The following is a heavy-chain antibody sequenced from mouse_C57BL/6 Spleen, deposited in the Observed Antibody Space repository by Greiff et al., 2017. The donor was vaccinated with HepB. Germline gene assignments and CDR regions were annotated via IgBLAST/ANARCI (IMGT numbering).Heavy chain of an antibody. CDR2: ISSGSSTL. CDR3: ARTHSNYGEDYAMDY. CDR1: GFTFSDYG. D-gene: IGHD2-5*01. V-gene: IGHV5-17*01. J-gene: IGHJ4*01. Sequence: EVNVVESGGGLVKPGGSLKLSCAASGFTFSDYGMHWVRQAPEKGLEWVAYISSGSSTLYYADTVKGRFTISRYKANNNLFLQMTSLRSEDTAMYYGARTHSNYGEDYAMDYWGQGTSVTVSS.